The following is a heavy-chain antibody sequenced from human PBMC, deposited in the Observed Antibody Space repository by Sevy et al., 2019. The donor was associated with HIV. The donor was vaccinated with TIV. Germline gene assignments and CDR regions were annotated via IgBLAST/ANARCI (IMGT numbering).Heavy chain of an antibody. Sequence: GGSLRLSCAASGFTFSSYAMSWVRQAPGKGLEWVSAISGSGGSTYYADSVKGRFTISRDNSKNTLYLQMNSLRAEGTAVYYCAKDSALYDILTGYPAINCGQGTLVTVSS. CDR1: GFTFSSYA. J-gene: IGHJ4*02. CDR3: AKDSALYDILTGYPAIN. D-gene: IGHD3-9*01. CDR2: ISGSGGST. V-gene: IGHV3-23*01.